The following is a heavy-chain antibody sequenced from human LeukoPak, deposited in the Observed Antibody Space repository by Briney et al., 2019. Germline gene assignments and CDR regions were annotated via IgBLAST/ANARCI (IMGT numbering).Heavy chain of an antibody. J-gene: IGHJ4*02. Sequence: SVKVSCKASGGTFISYAISWVRQAPGQGLEWMGRIIPILGIANYAQKFQGRVTITADRSTSTAYMELSSLRSEDTAVYYCARGPLYDFWSDYWGQGTLVTVSS. D-gene: IGHD3-3*01. CDR2: IIPILGIA. CDR3: ARGPLYDFWSDY. V-gene: IGHV1-69*04. CDR1: GGTFISYA.